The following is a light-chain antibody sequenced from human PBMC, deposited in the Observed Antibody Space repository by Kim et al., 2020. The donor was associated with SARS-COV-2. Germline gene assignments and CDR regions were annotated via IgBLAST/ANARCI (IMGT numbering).Light chain of an antibody. CDR2: YDS. J-gene: IGLJ2*01. CDR3: QVWDSSSDHPV. CDR1: NIGSKS. V-gene: IGLV3-21*04. Sequence: APGKPARSTCGGNNIGSKSGHWYQQKPGQAPVLVIYYDSDRPSGIPERFSGSNSGNTATLTISRVEAGDEADYYCQVWDSSSDHPVFGGGTQLTVL.